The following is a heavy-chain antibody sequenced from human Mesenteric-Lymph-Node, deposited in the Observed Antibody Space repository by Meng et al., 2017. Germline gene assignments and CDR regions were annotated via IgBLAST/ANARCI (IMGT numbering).Heavy chain of an antibody. J-gene: IGHJ4*02. CDR1: GFTFSSYA. Sequence: GESLKISCAASGFTFSSYAMHWVRQAPGKGLEWVAVISYDGSNKYYADSVKGRFTISRDNAKESLYLQMNSLRAEDTAFYYCVRDTKFTVTTITTFEYWGQGTLVTVSS. D-gene: IGHD5-12*01. CDR3: VRDTKFTVTTITTFEY. CDR2: ISYDGSNK. V-gene: IGHV3-30*04.